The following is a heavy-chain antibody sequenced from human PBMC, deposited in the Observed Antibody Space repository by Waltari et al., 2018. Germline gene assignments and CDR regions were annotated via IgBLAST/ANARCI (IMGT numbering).Heavy chain of an antibody. J-gene: IGHJ4*02. V-gene: IGHV1-18*01. CDR1: GYAFSNHG. CDR2: ISAYDGDT. CDR3: ARGSSKQYYDY. D-gene: IGHD2-15*01. Sequence: QVQLVQSGPEVKKPGASVKVSCKASGYAFSNHGIGWVRQAPGQGLEWMGWISAYDGDTNHAQKVQDRVTMTTDTSTNTAYLELRSLRSDDTAVYYCARGSSKQYYDYWGQGTQVTVSS.